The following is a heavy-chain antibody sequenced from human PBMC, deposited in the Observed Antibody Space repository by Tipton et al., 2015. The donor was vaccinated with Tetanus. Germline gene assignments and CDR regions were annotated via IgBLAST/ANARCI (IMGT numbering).Heavy chain of an antibody. Sequence: TLSLTCTVSGGSISSYYWSWIRQPPGKGLEWIGYIYYSGGTNYNPSLKSRVTISVDTSKSQFSLKLSSVTAADTAVYYCARGTIFGIGFWFDPWGQGTLVTVSS. V-gene: IGHV4-59*01. CDR3: ARGTIFGIGFWFDP. CDR2: IYYSGGT. CDR1: GGSISSYY. D-gene: IGHD3-3*01. J-gene: IGHJ5*02.